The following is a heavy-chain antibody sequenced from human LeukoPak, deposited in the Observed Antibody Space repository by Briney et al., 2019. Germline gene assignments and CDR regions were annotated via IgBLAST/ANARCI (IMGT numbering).Heavy chain of an antibody. J-gene: IGHJ5*02. V-gene: IGHV4-59*01. D-gene: IGHD3-10*01. CDR1: SGXISSYY. CDR2: IYYSGST. Sequence: SETLSLTCTVSSGXISSYYWSWIRQPPGKGLEWIGYIYYSGSTNSSPSLKSRVTISVDTSKNQFSLKLSSVTAAETAVYYCARVENYGSGSSEYWFDPWGQGTLVTVSS. CDR3: ARVENYGSGSSEYWFDP.